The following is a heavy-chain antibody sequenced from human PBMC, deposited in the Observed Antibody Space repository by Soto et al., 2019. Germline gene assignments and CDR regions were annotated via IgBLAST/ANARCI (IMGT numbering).Heavy chain of an antibody. J-gene: IGHJ6*01. Sequence: SLRLSCKVSGFTFRDYAISWVRQAPGKGLQWVGFMRAKAFGGTTEYATFVKGRFTISRDDSTSVAYLQMNSLETEDTAVYYCTREGAYTSPPYYYFYAMDVWGQGTRVTVSS. CDR1: GFTFRDYA. D-gene: IGHD2-2*01. CDR3: TREGAYTSPPYYYFYAMDV. V-gene: IGHV3-49*04. CDR2: MRAKAFGGTT.